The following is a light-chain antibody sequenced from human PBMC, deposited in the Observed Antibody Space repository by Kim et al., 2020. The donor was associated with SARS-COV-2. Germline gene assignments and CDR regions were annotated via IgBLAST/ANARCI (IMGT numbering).Light chain of an antibody. J-gene: IGKJ5*01. V-gene: IGKV1-39*01. CDR1: QSISTH. CDR2: AAA. Sequence: ASVGDRVNITCRASQSISTHVNGYQQKPWKAPNLLIYAAANLQSGVPSRFSGSGSGAEFTLTISSLQPEDFPTFYCTQSQSTPLSFSQGRCLEI. CDR3: TQSQSTPLS.